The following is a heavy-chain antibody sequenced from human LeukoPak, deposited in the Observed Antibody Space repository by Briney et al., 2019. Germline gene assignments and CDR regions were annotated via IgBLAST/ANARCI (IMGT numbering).Heavy chain of an antibody. CDR3: AKLPVAGLYFGY. Sequence: PGGSLRLSCAASGFTFSSYAMSWVRQAPGKGLEWVSAISGSGGSTYYADSVKGRFTISRDNSKNTLYLQMNSLRVEDTAVYYCAKLPVAGLYFGYWGQGTLVTVSS. J-gene: IGHJ4*02. CDR1: GFTFSSYA. V-gene: IGHV3-23*01. CDR2: ISGSGGST. D-gene: IGHD6-19*01.